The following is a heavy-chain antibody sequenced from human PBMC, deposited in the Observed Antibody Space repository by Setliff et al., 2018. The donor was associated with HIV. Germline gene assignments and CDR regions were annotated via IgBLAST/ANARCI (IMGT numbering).Heavy chain of an antibody. CDR2: VSYSGST. CDR3: ARTRGRAPVSYYFDN. Sequence: SETLSLTCRVSNGSISGYYWSWVRQPPGRGLEWIGYVSYSGSTSYNPSLNSRVTMSVDTSRDQFSLKLSSVTAADTAVHYCARTRGRAPVSYYFDNWGQGRLVTVSS. CDR1: NGSISGYY. D-gene: IGHD2-2*01. J-gene: IGHJ4*01. V-gene: IGHV4-59*01.